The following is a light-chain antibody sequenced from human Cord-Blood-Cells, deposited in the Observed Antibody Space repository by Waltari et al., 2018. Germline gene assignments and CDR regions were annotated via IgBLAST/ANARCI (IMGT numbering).Light chain of an antibody. CDR3: QQSYSTPYT. CDR2: AAS. V-gene: IGKV1-39*01. Sequence: DIQMTQSPSSLSASVGDRVTITCRASQSISSYLTWYQQKPGQAPKLLIYAASSLQSWVPSRFSGSGSGTCFTLTISSLKPEDFATYYCQQSYSTPYTFGQGTKLEIK. CDR1: QSISSY. J-gene: IGKJ2*01.